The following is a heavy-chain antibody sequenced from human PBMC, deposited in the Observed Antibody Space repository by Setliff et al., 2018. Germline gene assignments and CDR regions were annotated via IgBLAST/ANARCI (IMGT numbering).Heavy chain of an antibody. CDR2: INHSGST. CDR1: GGSFSGYY. CDR3: ARLSDSMVRGVSDFYYYYYYMDV. J-gene: IGHJ6*03. V-gene: IGHV4-34*01. Sequence: SQTLSLTCAAYGGSFSGYYWSWIRQPPGKGLEWIGEINHSGSTNYNPSLKSRVTISVDTSKNQFSLQLSSVTAVDTAVYYCARLSDSMVRGVSDFYYYYYYMDVWGKGTTVTVSS. D-gene: IGHD3-10*01.